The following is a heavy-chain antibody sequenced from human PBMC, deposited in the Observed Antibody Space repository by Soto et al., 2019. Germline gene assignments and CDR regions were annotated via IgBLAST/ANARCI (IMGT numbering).Heavy chain of an antibody. D-gene: IGHD3-10*01. CDR1: GFSFSTYA. CDR2: ISSEKTDD. Sequence: GGSLRLSCAASGFSFSTYAMHWVRQAPGKGLEWVSDISSEKTDDYYADSVRGRFTISRDNSKNTLYLQMTSLRAEDTAVYYCARSFYHGSGSIYFDFWGQGTLVTVSS. J-gene: IGHJ4*02. CDR3: ARSFYHGSGSIYFDF. V-gene: IGHV3-30*04.